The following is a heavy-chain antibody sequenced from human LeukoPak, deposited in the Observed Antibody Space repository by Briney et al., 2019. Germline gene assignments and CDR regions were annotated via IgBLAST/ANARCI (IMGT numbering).Heavy chain of an antibody. Sequence: PSETLSLTCTVSGGSISSYYWSWIRQPPGKGLEWIGYIYYSGSTNYNPSLKSRVTISVDTSKNQFSLKLSSVTAADTAVYYCARGHKWEAAPFDPWGQGTLVTVSS. V-gene: IGHV4-59*01. CDR3: ARGHKWEAAPFDP. CDR2: IYYSGST. J-gene: IGHJ5*02. D-gene: IGHD6-6*01. CDR1: GGSISSYY.